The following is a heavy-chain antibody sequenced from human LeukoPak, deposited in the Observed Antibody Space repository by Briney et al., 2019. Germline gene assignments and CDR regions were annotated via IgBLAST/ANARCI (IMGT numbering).Heavy chain of an antibody. Sequence: SETLSLTCTVSGGSISSNSHYWGWVRQPPGKGRGWLGSIYYSGSTYYNPPLKSRVTISVDTSKNQLSLKLTSVTAADTAVYYCAGIPTAIYYYYMDVWGKGTTVTVSS. CDR2: IYYSGST. V-gene: IGHV4-39*01. D-gene: IGHD2-2*01. CDR1: GGSISSNSHY. CDR3: AGIPTAIYYYYMDV. J-gene: IGHJ6*03.